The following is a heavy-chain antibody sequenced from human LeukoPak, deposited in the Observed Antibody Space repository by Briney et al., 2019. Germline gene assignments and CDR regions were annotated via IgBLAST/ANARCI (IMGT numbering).Heavy chain of an antibody. CDR3: AKDGAQVGVTFDY. D-gene: IGHD1-26*01. CDR1: GFTFSSYG. J-gene: IGHJ4*02. Sequence: GGSLRLSCAASGFTFSSYGMHRVRQAPGKGLEWVAVIWYGGSNKYYADSVKGRFTISRDNSKNTLYLQMNSLRAEDTAVYYCAKDGAQVGVTFDYWGQGALVTVSS. V-gene: IGHV3-30*02. CDR2: IWYGGSNK.